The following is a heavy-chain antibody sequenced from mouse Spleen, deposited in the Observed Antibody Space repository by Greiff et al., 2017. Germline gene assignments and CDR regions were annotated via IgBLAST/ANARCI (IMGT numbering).Heavy chain of an antibody. J-gene: IGHJ2*01. Sequence: QVQLKESGPGLVQPSQSLSITCTVSGFSLTSYGVHWVRQSPGKGLEWLGVIWRGGSTDYNAAFMSRLSITKDNSKSQVFFKMNSLQADDTAIYYCAKSHYYGSSYFDYWGQGTTLTVSS. CDR1: GFSLTSYG. D-gene: IGHD1-1*01. CDR3: AKSHYYGSSYFDY. CDR2: IWRGGST. V-gene: IGHV2-5*01.